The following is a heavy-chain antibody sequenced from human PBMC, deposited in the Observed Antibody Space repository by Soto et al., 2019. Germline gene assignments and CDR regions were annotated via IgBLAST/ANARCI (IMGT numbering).Heavy chain of an antibody. D-gene: IGHD3-16*02. CDR1: GGTFSSYA. CDR2: IIPIFGTA. V-gene: IGHV1-69*13. CDR3: ARGVVYVYIWWRYRPIDD. J-gene: IGHJ4*02. Sequence: SVNLSCQASGGTFSSYAISWVRQAPGQGLEWMGGIIPIFGTANYAQKFQGRVTITADESTSTAYMELSSLRSEDTAVYYCARGVVYVYIWWRYRPIDDWGQG.